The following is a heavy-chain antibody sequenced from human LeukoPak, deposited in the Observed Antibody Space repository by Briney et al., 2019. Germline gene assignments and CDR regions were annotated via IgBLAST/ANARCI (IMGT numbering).Heavy chain of an antibody. V-gene: IGHV3-15*01. J-gene: IGHJ4*02. D-gene: IGHD3-16*01. CDR2: IKSKTDGGTT. CDR1: GFTFSNAW. CDR3: TTGLRF. Sequence: GGSLRLSCAASGFTFSNAWKSWVRQAPGKGLEWAGRIKSKTDGGTTDYAAPVKGRFTISRDDSKNTLYLQMNSLKTEDTAVYYCTTGLRFWGQGTLVTVSS.